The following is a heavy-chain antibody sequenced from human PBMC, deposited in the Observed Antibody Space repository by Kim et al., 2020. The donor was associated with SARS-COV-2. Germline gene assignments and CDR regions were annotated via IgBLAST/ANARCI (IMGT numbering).Heavy chain of an antibody. V-gene: IGHV4-34*01. CDR3: ARRTLKAGYRPFDY. CDR2: INHSGST. Sequence: SETLSLTCAVYGGSFSGYYWSWIRQPPGKGLEWIGEINHSGSTNYNPSLKSRVTISVDTSKNQFSLKLSSVTAADTAVYYCARRTLKAGYRPFDYWGQGTLVTVSS. J-gene: IGHJ4*02. CDR1: GGSFSGYY. D-gene: IGHD6-13*01.